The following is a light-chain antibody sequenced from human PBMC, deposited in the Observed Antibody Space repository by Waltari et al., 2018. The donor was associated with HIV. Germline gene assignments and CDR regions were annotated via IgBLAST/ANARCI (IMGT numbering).Light chain of an antibody. Sequence: EIVMTQSPATLSVSPGERASLSCRASQSFSSNLAWYQQKPGQAPRLLIYGASTRATGIPARFSGSGSGTEFTLTISSLQSEDFAVYYCQQYNKWPPTFDQGP. J-gene: IGKJ1*01. CDR2: GAS. V-gene: IGKV3-15*01. CDR3: QQYNKWPPT. CDR1: QSFSSN.